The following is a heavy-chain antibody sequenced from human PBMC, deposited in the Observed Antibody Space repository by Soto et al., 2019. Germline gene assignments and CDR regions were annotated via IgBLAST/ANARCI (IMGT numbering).Heavy chain of an antibody. CDR1: GFTFSSYS. D-gene: IGHD6-13*01. CDR3: ARAPRSGSWYYYGMDV. Sequence: GGSLRLSCAASGFTFSSYSMNWVRQSPGKGLEWVSSISSSSSYIYYADSVKGRFTISRDNAKNSLYLQMNSLRGEDTAVYYCARAPRSGSWYYYGMDVWGQGTTVTVSS. V-gene: IGHV3-21*01. J-gene: IGHJ6*02. CDR2: ISSSSSYI.